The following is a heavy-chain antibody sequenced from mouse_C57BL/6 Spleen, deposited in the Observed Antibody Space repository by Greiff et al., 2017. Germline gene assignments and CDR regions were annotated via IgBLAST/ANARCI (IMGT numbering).Heavy chain of an antibody. CDR3: ARTSFDY. CDR1: GFTFSSYA. Sequence: DVHLVESGGGLVKPGGSLKLSCAASGFTFSSYAMSWVRQTPEKRLEWVATISDGGSYTYYPDNVKGRFTISRDNAKNNLYLQMSHLKSEDTAMYYCARTSFDYWGQGTTLTVSS. CDR2: ISDGGSYT. V-gene: IGHV5-4*01. J-gene: IGHJ2*01.